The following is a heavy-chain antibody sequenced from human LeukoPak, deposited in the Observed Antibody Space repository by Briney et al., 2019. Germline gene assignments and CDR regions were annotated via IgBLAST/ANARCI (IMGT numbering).Heavy chain of an antibody. Sequence: GGSLRLCCAASGFTFSSYEMKWVRQAPGKGLEWVSYISSSGSTIYYADSVKGRFTISRDNAKNSLYLQMNSLRAEDTAVYYCAGNDYGDYAAFDIWGQGTMVTVSS. V-gene: IGHV3-48*03. J-gene: IGHJ3*02. CDR2: ISSSGSTI. CDR3: AGNDYGDYAAFDI. CDR1: GFTFSSYE. D-gene: IGHD4-17*01.